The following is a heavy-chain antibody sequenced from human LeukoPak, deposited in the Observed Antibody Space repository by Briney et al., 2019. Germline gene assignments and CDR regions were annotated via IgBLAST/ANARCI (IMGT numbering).Heavy chain of an antibody. J-gene: IGHJ4*02. CDR1: GFTFSGYT. Sequence: GASLRLSCAASGFTFSGYTMSWVRPAPEKGLEWVSAISATADRTYYAESVKGRFTISRDNSRNTLYLQLNSLRAEDTALYYCARDYHDSSGYYYDYWGLGTPVTVSS. CDR2: ISATADRT. CDR3: ARDYHDSSGYYYDY. D-gene: IGHD3-22*01. V-gene: IGHV3-23*01.